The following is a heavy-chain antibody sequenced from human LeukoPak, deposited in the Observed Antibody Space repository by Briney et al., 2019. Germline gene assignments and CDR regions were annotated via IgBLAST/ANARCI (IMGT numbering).Heavy chain of an antibody. CDR3: ARDGYYDSSGPFDY. V-gene: IGHV3-7*01. CDR1: GFTFSSYW. CDR2: IKQDGSEK. D-gene: IGHD3-22*01. J-gene: IGHJ4*02. Sequence: GGSLRLSCAASGFTFSSYWMSWVRQAPGKGLEWVANIKQDGSEKYYVDSVKGRFTISRDNAKNSLYLQMNSLRAEDTAVYYYARDGYYDSSGPFDYWGQGTLVTVSS.